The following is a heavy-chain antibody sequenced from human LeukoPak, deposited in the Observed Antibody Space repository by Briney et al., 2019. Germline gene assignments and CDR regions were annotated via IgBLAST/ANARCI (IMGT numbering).Heavy chain of an antibody. CDR1: GLPIADFA. CDR3: ARESGKFDY. V-gene: IGHV3-43*02. Sequence: GGSLRLSCVASGLPIADFAMHWVRQAPGKGLEWVSLISGDGVSTFYEDSVKGRFSISRDNSKNSLSLEMNSLRTEDTAMYYCARESGKFDYWGQGTLVAVSS. J-gene: IGHJ4*02. CDR2: ISGDGVST.